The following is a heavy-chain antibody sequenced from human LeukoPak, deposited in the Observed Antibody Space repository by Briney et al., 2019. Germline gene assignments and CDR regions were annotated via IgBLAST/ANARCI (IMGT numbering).Heavy chain of an antibody. Sequence: GGSLRLSCAASGFTFSSYAMSWVRQAPGKGLEWVSAISGSGGSTYYADSVKGRFTISRDNSKNTLYLQMNSLRAEDTAVYYCAKGRPSQGGYSGYDRAGAFDIWGQGTMVTVSS. CDR1: GFTFSSYA. D-gene: IGHD5-12*01. V-gene: IGHV3-23*01. CDR3: AKGRPSQGGYSGYDRAGAFDI. CDR2: ISGSGGST. J-gene: IGHJ3*02.